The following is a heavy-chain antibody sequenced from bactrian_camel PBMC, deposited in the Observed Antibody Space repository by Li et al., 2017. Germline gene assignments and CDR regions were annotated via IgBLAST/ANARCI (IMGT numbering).Heavy chain of an antibody. CDR2: INSGGSRT. CDR1: GFSFSSYA. Sequence: DVQLVESGGGLVQPGGSLRVSCAASGFSFSSYAMSWVRQAPGKELEWVSDINSGGSRTYCADSVKGRFTISRDNAKNTVYLQMNSLKPEDTAQYYCNTICPNPNGGSWLAEWGQGTQVTVS. V-gene: IGHV3S40*01. CDR3: NTICPNPNGGSWLAE. J-gene: IGHJ4*01. D-gene: IGHD6*01.